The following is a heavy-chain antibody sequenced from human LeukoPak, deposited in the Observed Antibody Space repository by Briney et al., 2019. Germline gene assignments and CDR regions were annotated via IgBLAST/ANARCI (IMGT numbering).Heavy chain of an antibody. CDR2: ISGSGGST. Sequence: GGSLRLSCAASGFTFSNYGMSWVRQAPGKGLEWVSAISGSGGSTYYADSVKGRFTISRDNSKNTLYLQMNSLRAEDTAVYYCAKASGLNAYSSGLYYFDYWGQGTLVTVSS. CDR1: GFTFSNYG. CDR3: AKASGLNAYSSGLYYFDY. V-gene: IGHV3-23*01. J-gene: IGHJ4*02. D-gene: IGHD6-19*01.